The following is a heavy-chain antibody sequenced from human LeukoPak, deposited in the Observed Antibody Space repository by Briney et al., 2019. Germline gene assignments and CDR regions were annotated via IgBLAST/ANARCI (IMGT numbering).Heavy chain of an antibody. CDR3: ARATRPGENLDY. V-gene: IGHV4-39*01. J-gene: IGHJ4*02. CDR2: IYYSGST. CDR1: GGSISSSSYY. Sequence: SETLSLTCTVSGGSISSSSYYWGWIRQPPGKGLEWIGSIYYSGSTYYNPSLKSRVTISVDTSKNQFSLKLSSVTAADTAVYYCARATRPGENLDYWGRGTLVTVSS. D-gene: IGHD7-27*01.